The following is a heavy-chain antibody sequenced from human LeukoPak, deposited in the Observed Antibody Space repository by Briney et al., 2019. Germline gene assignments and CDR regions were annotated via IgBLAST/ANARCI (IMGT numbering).Heavy chain of an antibody. V-gene: IGHV3-23*01. CDR1: GFTFSSYA. D-gene: IGHD5-18*01. Sequence: GPLRLSCAASGFTFSSYAMSWVRQAPGKGLEWVSAISGSGGSTYYADSVKGRFTISRDNSKNTLYLQMNSLRAEDTAVYYCAKTFKVWSYGYYFDYWGQGTLVTVSS. CDR3: AKTFKVWSYGYYFDY. CDR2: ISGSGGST. J-gene: IGHJ4*02.